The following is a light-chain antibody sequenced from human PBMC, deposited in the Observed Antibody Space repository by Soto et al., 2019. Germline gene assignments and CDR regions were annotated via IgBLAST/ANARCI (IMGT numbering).Light chain of an antibody. CDR3: QQYNNWTPIT. J-gene: IGKJ5*01. Sequence: EIVMTQSPSTLSVSPGERVTLHCRASQSVTSNLAWYQHKPGQSPRLLIYRASARATGVPDRFSGSGSGTEFTLTISSLQSEDFAVYYCQQYNNWTPITFGQGTRLAI. V-gene: IGKV3-15*01. CDR2: RAS. CDR1: QSVTSN.